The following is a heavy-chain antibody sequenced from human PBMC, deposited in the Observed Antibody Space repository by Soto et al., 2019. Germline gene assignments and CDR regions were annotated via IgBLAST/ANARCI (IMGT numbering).Heavy chain of an antibody. V-gene: IGHV1-18*04. D-gene: IGHD2-2*01. Sequence: GASVKVSCTDSGYTFTSYGISWVRQAPGQGLEWMGWISAYNGNTSFAQKFQGRVTMTRDTSISTLYLELRRLRPDDTAVYFCTRGKTSAAFDLWGQGTLVTVSS. CDR2: ISAYNGNT. CDR3: TRGKTSAAFDL. J-gene: IGHJ4*02. CDR1: GYTFTSYG.